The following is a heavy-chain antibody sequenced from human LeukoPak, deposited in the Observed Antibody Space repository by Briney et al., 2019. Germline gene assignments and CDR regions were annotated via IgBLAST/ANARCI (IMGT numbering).Heavy chain of an antibody. CDR3: ARHGNYVFDY. V-gene: IGHV4-39*01. CDR2: MSHSGHT. J-gene: IGHJ4*02. D-gene: IGHD3-16*01. Sequence: SETLSLACTVSGRSISSNAGYYWGWVRQPPGKGQEWIESMSHSGHTYYNPSLKSRVTISIDTSKSQFSLRLSSVTAADTAVYYCARHGNYVFDYWGQGTLVTVSS. CDR1: GRSISSNAGYY.